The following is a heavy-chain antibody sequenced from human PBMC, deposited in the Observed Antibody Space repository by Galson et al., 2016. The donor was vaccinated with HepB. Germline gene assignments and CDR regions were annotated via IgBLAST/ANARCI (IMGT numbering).Heavy chain of an antibody. V-gene: IGHV3-49*04. CDR2: IRSNAYGATT. CDR1: GFSFGDYA. CDR3: TREHLWSPVYVVDY. D-gene: IGHD5-18*01. Sequence: SLRLSCAASGFSFGDYAMSWVRQAPGKGLEWFAFIRSNAYGATTTYAASVKCRFTIERDEYKSIAYLQMDSLKTEDTAVYYDTREHLWSPVYVVDYWGQGTLVLVSS. J-gene: IGHJ4*02.